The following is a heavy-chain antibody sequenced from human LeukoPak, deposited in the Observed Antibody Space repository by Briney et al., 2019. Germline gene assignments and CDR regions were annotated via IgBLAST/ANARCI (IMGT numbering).Heavy chain of an antibody. V-gene: IGHV4-59*01. J-gene: IGHJ4*02. D-gene: IGHD1-26*01. CDR3: ERGDSGSYYS. Sequence: SETLSLICTVSGGFISIYYWSWLRQPTGEGRVWLGYIYYSGSTNYNPSLKSRVTISVDTSKNQFSLKLSSVTAADTAVYYCERGDSGSYYSWGQGTLVTVSS. CDR2: IYYSGST. CDR1: GGFISIYY.